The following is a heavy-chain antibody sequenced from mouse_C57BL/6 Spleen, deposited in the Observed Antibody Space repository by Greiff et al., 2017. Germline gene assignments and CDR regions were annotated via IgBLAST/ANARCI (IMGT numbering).Heavy chain of an antibody. D-gene: IGHD2-4*01. V-gene: IGHV5-17*01. J-gene: IGHJ3*01. CDR2: ISSGSSTI. CDR3: AMGDYDGLFAD. Sequence: EVQVVESGGGLVKPGGSLKLSCAASGFTFSDYGMHWVRQAPEKGLEWVAYISSGSSTIYYADTVKGRFTISRDNAKNTLFLQMTSLRSEDTAMYYCAMGDYDGLFADWGQGTLVTVAA. CDR1: GFTFSDYG.